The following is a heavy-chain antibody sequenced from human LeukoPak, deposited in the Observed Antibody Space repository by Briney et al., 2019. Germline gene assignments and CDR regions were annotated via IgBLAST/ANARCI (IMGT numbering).Heavy chain of an antibody. CDR1: GFTFSIYT. V-gene: IGHV3-48*01. D-gene: IGHD2-2*02. Sequence: GGSLRLSCAASGFTFSIYTMNWVRQAPGKGLEWVSYISSSSSTIYYADSVKGRFTISRDNAKNSLYLQMNSLRAEDTAVYYCASAPNYCSSTSCYNFDYWGQGTLVTVSS. CDR3: ASAPNYCSSTSCYNFDY. CDR2: ISSSSSTI. J-gene: IGHJ4*02.